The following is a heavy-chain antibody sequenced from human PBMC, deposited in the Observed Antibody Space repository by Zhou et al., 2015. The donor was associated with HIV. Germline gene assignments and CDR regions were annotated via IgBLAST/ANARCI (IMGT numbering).Heavy chain of an antibody. CDR2: IIPILGIA. CDR1: GGTFSSYT. CDR3: ARDSFRGPAAPALYYYYGMDV. J-gene: IGHJ6*02. V-gene: IGHV1-69*08. D-gene: IGHD2-2*01. Sequence: QVQLVQSGAEVKKPGSSVKVSCKASGGTFSSYTISWVRQAPGQGLEWMGRIIPILGIANYAQKFQGRVTITADKSTSTAYMELSSLRSEDTAVYYCARDSFRGPAAPALYYYYGMDVWGQGTTVTVSS.